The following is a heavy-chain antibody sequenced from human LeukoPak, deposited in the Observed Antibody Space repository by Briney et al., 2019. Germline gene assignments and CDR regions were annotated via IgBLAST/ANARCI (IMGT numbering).Heavy chain of an antibody. J-gene: IGHJ3*02. CDR2: MNPNSGNT. V-gene: IGHV1-8*03. CDR3: ARAGRKAGAFDI. CDR1: GYTFTSYD. D-gene: IGHD1-14*01. Sequence: GASVKVSCKASGYTFTSYDVNWVRQATGQGLEWMGWMNPNSGNTGYAQKFQGRVTITRNTSISTAYMELSSLRSEDTAVYYCARAGRKAGAFDIWGQGTMVTVSS.